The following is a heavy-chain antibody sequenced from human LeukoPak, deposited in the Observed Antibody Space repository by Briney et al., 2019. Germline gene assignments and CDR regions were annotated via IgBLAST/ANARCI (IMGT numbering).Heavy chain of an antibody. CDR2: ITHTGGDS. CDR1: GFTFSSYA. V-gene: IGHV3-23*01. J-gene: IGHJ4*02. Sequence: PGGSLRLSSVASGFTFSSYAMTWVRQAPGKGLEWVALITHTGGDSYYADSVKGRFAISRDNSKNTLYLEMNDLRAEDTALYFCGKDKTTYNWWEVIESWGQGALVTVSS. D-gene: IGHD1-1*01. CDR3: GKDKTTYNWWEVIES.